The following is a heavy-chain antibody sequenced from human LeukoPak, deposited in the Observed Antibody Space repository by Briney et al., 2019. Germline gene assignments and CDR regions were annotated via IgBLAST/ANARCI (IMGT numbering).Heavy chain of an antibody. J-gene: IGHJ6*03. D-gene: IGHD6-13*01. CDR3: ARGDSSTGRYYYYMDV. CDR2: INSVGSST. CDR1: GFTFSSYW. Sequence: GESLRLSCAASGFTFSSYWMHWVRQAPGKGLVWVSRINSVGSSTSYADSVKGRFTISRDNPKNTLYLQMNSLIGEDTAVYYCARGDSSTGRYYYYMDVWGKGSTVTISS. V-gene: IGHV3-74*01.